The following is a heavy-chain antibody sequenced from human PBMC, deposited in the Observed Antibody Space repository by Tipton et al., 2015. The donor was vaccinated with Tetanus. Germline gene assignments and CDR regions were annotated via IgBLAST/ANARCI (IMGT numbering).Heavy chain of an antibody. Sequence: TLSLTCTVSGGSTSSFYWYWIRQPPGKGLEWIAYIYQNGDANYNPSLQSRVTISVDTSKNQFSLQLAFVTAADTAIYYCARERIEAFYYHGLDVWGPGTTVTVSS. J-gene: IGHJ6*02. V-gene: IGHV4-59*01. D-gene: IGHD2-21*01. CDR2: IYQNGDA. CDR1: GGSTSSFY. CDR3: ARERIEAFYYHGLDV.